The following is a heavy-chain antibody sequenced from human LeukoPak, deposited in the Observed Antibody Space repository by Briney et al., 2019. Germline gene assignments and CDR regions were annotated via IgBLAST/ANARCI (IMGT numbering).Heavy chain of an antibody. CDR2: ISYDGANK. CDR1: GFTFSSSA. CDR3: ARDSHQLGGTASY. J-gene: IGHJ4*02. D-gene: IGHD2-2*01. V-gene: IGHV3-30-3*01. Sequence: QSGGSLRLSCAASGFTFSSSAMHWVRQAPGKGLEWVAVISYDGANKFYADSVKGRFTISRDNSKNTLYLQMNSLRTEDTAVYYCARDSHQLGGTASYWGQGTLVTVSS.